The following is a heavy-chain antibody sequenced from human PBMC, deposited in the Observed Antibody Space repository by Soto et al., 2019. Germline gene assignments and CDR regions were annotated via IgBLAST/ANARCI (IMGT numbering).Heavy chain of an antibody. V-gene: IGHV3-23*01. CDR2: ISGSGGST. CDR3: ARLTKLAPAY. D-gene: IGHD1-1*01. Sequence: PGGSLRLSCASSGFTFSSYAMSWVRQAPGKGLEWVSAISGSGGSTYYADSVKGRFTISRDNSKNTLYLQMNSLRAEDTAVYYCARLTKLAPAYWGQGTLVTVSS. CDR1: GFTFSSYA. J-gene: IGHJ4*02.